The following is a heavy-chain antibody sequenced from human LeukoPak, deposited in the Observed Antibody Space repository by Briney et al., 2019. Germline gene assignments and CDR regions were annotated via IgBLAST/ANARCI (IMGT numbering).Heavy chain of an antibody. Sequence: SETLSLTCTVSGGSISSYYWSWIRQPAGKGLGWIGRIYTSGSTNYNPSLKSRVTMSVDTSKNQFSLKLSSVTAADTAVYYCARDGIVGATHRFDPWGQGTLVTVSS. CDR1: GGSISSYY. D-gene: IGHD1-26*01. CDR3: ARDGIVGATHRFDP. V-gene: IGHV4-4*07. CDR2: IYTSGST. J-gene: IGHJ5*02.